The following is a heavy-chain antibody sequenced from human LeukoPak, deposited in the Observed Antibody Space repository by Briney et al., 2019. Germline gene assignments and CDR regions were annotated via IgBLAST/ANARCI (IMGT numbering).Heavy chain of an antibody. CDR2: IYPGDSDT. Sequence: GESLKISCKGSGYSFTSYWIGWVRQMPGKGLEWMGIIYPGDSDTRYSPSFQGQVTISADKSISTAYLQWSSLKASDTAMYYCASLYCSSTSCYSPPSGSPPAWVGYYWGQGTLVTVSS. J-gene: IGHJ4*02. V-gene: IGHV5-51*01. D-gene: IGHD2-2*02. CDR3: ASLYCSSTSCYSPPSGSPPAWVGYY. CDR1: GYSFTSYW.